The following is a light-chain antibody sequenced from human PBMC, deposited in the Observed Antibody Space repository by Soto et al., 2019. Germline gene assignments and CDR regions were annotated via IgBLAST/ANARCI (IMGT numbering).Light chain of an antibody. CDR2: LNSDGSH. V-gene: IGLV4-69*01. CDR1: SGHSSYA. CDR3: QTWGTGIVV. J-gene: IGLJ2*01. Sequence: QSVLTQSPSASASLGASVKLTCTLSSGHSSYAIAWHQQQPEKGPRYLMKLNSDGSHSKGDGIPDRFSGSSSVAERYLTISRLQYEDEADYCCQTWGTGIVVFGGGTKLTVL.